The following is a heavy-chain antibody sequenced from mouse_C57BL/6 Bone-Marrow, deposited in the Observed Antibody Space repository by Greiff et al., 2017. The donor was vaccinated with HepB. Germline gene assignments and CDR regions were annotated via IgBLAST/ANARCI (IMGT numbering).Heavy chain of an antibody. CDR2: INSDGGST. D-gene: IGHD1-1*01. CDR1: EYEFPSHD. CDR3: ASVYYYGTSWYFDV. J-gene: IGHJ1*03. V-gene: IGHV5-2*01. Sequence: DVMLVESGGGLVQPGESLKLSCESNEYEFPSHDMSWVRKTPEKRLELVAAINSDGGSTYYPDTMERRFIISRDNTKKTLYLQMSSLRSEDTALYYCASVYYYGTSWYFDVWGTGTTVTVSS.